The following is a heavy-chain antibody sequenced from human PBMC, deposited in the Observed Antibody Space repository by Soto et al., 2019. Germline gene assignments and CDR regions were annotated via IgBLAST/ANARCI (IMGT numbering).Heavy chain of an antibody. CDR3: AREEVAYYGSGSYNWFDP. CDR2: IYNSGST. V-gene: IGHV4-31*03. J-gene: IGHJ5*02. Sequence: QVQLQESGPGLVKPSQTLSLTCTVSGGSINSGGYYWSCIRQHPGKGLEWIGYIYNSGSTYYNPSLKSRITISVDTSKNQFSLKLSSVTAADTAVYYCAREEVAYYGSGSYNWFDPWGQGTLVTVSS. D-gene: IGHD3-10*01. CDR1: GGSINSGGYY.